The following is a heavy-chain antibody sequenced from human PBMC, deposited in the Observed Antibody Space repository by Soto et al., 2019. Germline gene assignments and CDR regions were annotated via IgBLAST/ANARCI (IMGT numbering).Heavy chain of an antibody. D-gene: IGHD3-16*01. J-gene: IGHJ6*02. CDR2: ISWDGGST. CDR1: GFTFDDYT. CDR3: AKGLGTYYCYGMDV. Sequence: LRLSCAASGFTFDDYTMHWVRQAPGKGLEWVSLISWDGGSTYYADSVKGRFTISRDNSKNSLYLQMNSLRTEDTALYYCAKGLGTYYCYGMDVWGQGTTVTVSS. V-gene: IGHV3-43*01.